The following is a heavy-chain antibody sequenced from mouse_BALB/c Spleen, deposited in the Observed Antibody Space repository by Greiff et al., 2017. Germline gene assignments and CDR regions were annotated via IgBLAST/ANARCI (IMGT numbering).Heavy chain of an antibody. CDR1: GFTFKDSY. J-gene: IGHJ3*01. CDR2: IDTANGNT. D-gene: IGHD3-1*01. CDR3: ARGRAARAPLAY. V-gene: IGHV14-3*02. Sequence: VQLQQSGAELVKPGASVKLSCTASGFTFKDSYMPWVRQRPEQGLEWIGTIDTANGNTKYDPKFKGKATITADTSCNTAYLQISSLTSEDTAVYYCARGRAARAPLAYWGQGTPVTVSA.